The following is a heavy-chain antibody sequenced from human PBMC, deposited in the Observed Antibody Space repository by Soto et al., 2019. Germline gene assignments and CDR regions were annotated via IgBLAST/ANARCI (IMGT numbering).Heavy chain of an antibody. V-gene: IGHV4-39*01. CDR3: LRHCHYYHSTGYYSLRANWFDP. J-gene: IGHJ5*02. CDR1: GGSISSSSYD. Sequence: SETLSLTCTVSGGSISSSSYDWGWIRQPPGKGLEWIGSSYYSGSTYYNPSLKSRVTISVDTSKNQFSLKLSSVTAADTAVYYCLRHCHYYHSTGYYSLRANWFDPWGQGTLVTVSS. D-gene: IGHD3-22*01. CDR2: SYYSGST.